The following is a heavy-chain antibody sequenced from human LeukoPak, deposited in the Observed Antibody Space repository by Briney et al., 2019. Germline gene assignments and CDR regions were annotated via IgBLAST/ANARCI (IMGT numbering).Heavy chain of an antibody. CDR3: ARHGYLAAAGTGWFDP. CDR1: GGSISSSTY. Sequence: SETLSLTCTVSGGSISSSTYWGWIRQPPGKGLEWIGSIYYSGSTYYNPSLKSRVTISVDTSKNQFSLKLSSVTAADTAVYYCARHGYLAAAGTGWFDPWGQGTLVTVSS. V-gene: IGHV4-39*01. D-gene: IGHD6-13*01. J-gene: IGHJ5*02. CDR2: IYYSGST.